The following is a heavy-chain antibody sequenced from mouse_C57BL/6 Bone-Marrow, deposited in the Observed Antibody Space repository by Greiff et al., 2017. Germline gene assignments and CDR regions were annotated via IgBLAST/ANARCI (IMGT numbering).Heavy chain of an antibody. CDR2: INPNYGTT. CDR1: GYSFTDYN. V-gene: IGHV1-39*01. J-gene: IGHJ4*01. Sequence: EVKLMESGPELVKPGASVKISCKASGYSFTDYNMNWVKQSNGKSLEWIGVINPNYGTTSYNQKFKGKAKLTVDQSSSTAYMQLNSLTSEDSAVYYCARGITTVVPWMDYWGQGTSVTVSS. CDR3: ARGITTVVPWMDY. D-gene: IGHD1-1*01.